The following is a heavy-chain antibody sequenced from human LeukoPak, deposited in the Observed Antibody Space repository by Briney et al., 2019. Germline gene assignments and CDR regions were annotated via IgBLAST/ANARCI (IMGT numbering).Heavy chain of an antibody. V-gene: IGHV3-53*01. J-gene: IGHJ3*02. D-gene: IGHD1-1*01. Sequence: PGGSLRLSCAASGFTVSSNYMSWVRQAPGKGLEWVSVIYSGGSTYYADSVKGRFTISRDNSKDTLYLQMNSLRVEDTAVYYCARALSREHAFDIWGQGTMVTVSS. CDR1: GFTVSSNY. CDR2: IYSGGST. CDR3: ARALSREHAFDI.